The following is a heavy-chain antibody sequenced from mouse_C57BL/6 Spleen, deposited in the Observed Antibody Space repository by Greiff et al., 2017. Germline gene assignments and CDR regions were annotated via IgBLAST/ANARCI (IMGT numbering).Heavy chain of an antibody. CDR1: GFTFSDYG. V-gene: IGHV5-17*01. CDR2: ISSGSSTI. Sequence: EVQRVESGGGLVKPGGSLKLSCAASGFTFSDYGMHWVRQAPEKGLEWVAYISSGSSTIYYADTVKGRFTLSRDNAKNTLFLQMTSLRSEDTAMYYCARDYFCAIDYWGQGTSVTVSS. J-gene: IGHJ4*01. CDR3: ARDYFCAIDY. D-gene: IGHD1-1*01.